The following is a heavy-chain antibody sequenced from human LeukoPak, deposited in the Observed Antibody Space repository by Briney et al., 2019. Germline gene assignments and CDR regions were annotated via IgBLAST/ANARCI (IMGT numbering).Heavy chain of an antibody. CDR3: ARAGGSNYFDY. V-gene: IGHV1-46*01. J-gene: IGHJ4*02. D-gene: IGHD1-26*01. CDR1: GYTFTSYY. Sequence: ASVKVSCKASGYTFTSYYMHWVRQAPGQWLEWMGIINPSGGSTSYAQKFQGRVTMTRDTSTSTVYMELSSLRSEDTAVYYCARAGGSNYFDYWGQGTLVTVSS. CDR2: INPSGGST.